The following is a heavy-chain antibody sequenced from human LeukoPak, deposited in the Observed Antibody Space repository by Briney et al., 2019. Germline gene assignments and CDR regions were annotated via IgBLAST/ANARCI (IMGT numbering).Heavy chain of an antibody. CDR1: GFTFSNAW. CDR2: VKSKTDGGTT. J-gene: IGHJ4*02. D-gene: IGHD6-19*01. V-gene: IGHV3-15*01. Sequence: GGSLRLSCEVSGFTFSNAWMSWVRQAPGKGLEWVGRVKSKTDGGTTDYGAPVKGRFTISRDDSKNTLYLQMNNLRTEDTAVYYCSTERRESSGWYNWCFDYWGQGTLVTVSS. CDR3: STERRESSGWYNWCFDY.